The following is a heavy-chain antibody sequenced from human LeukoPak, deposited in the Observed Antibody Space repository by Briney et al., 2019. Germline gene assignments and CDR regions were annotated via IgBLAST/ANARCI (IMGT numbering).Heavy chain of an antibody. Sequence: GGSLRLSCAASGFTFSNSWMSWVRQAPGKGLEWVANIKEDGSVKYYVDSVKGRFTISRDNAKNSLYLQMNSLRVEDRAVYYCARGSGWLDPWGQETLVTVFS. CDR2: IKEDGSVK. CDR1: GFTFSNSW. V-gene: IGHV3-7*05. D-gene: IGHD1-26*01. CDR3: ARGSGWLDP. J-gene: IGHJ5*02.